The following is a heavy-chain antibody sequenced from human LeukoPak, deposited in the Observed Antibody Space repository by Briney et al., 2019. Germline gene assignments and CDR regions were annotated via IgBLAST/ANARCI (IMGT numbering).Heavy chain of an antibody. D-gene: IGHD3-3*01. CDR2: INPSGGST. Sequence: ASVKVSCTASGYTFTSYYMHWVRQAPGQGLEWMGIINPSGGSTSYAQKFQGRVTMTRDMSTSTVYMELSSLRSEDTAVYYCARGPPVLRFLEWYTHFDYWGQGTLVTVSS. CDR3: ARGPPVLRFLEWYTHFDY. J-gene: IGHJ4*02. V-gene: IGHV1-46*01. CDR1: GYTFTSYY.